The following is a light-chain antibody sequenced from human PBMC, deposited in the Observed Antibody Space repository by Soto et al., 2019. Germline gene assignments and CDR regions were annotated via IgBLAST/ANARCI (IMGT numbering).Light chain of an antibody. CDR3: QQYGSSPIT. CDR1: QSVSSIY. V-gene: IGKV3-20*01. CDR2: ATS. J-gene: IGKJ5*01. Sequence: VMTQSPATLSVSPGEGATLSCRASQSVSSIYLAWYQQKPGQAPSLLIYATSSRATGIPDRFSGSGSGTDFSLTISRLEPEDFAVYYCQQYGSSPITFGQGTRLEI.